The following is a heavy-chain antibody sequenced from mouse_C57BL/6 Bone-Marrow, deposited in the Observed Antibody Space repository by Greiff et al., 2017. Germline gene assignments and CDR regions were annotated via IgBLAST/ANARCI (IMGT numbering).Heavy chain of an antibody. D-gene: IGHD2-4*01. V-gene: IGHV5-9*01. CDR3: ARQVYYEGFAY. CDR2: ISGGGGNT. Sequence: EVMLVESGGGLVKPGGSLKLSCAASGFTFSSYTMSWFRQTPERRLVWVATISGGGGNTYYTDSVKGRFTLSRDNAKNTLYLQRSSLRSEDTALYYSARQVYYEGFAYWGQGTLVTVSA. CDR1: GFTFSSYT. J-gene: IGHJ3*01.